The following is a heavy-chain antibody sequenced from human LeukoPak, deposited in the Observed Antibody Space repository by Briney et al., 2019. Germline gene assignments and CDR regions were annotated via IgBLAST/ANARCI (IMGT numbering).Heavy chain of an antibody. V-gene: IGHV4-31*03. CDR3: ARRDYYDSSGYYGS. CDR1: GGSISSGGYY. J-gene: IGHJ4*02. D-gene: IGHD3-22*01. CDR2: IYYSGST. Sequence: SSETLSLTCTVSGGSISSGGYYWSWIRQHPGKGLEWIGYIYYSGSTYYNPSLKSRVTISVDTSKNQFSLKLSSVTAADTAVYYCARRDYYDSSGYYGSWGRGTLVTVSS.